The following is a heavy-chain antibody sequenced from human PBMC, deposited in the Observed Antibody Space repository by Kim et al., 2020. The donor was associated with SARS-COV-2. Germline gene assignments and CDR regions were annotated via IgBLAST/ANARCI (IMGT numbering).Heavy chain of an antibody. CDR2: IDPSDSYT. V-gene: IGHV5-10-1*01. J-gene: IGHJ3*02. D-gene: IGHD6-13*01. Sequence: GASLKISCKGSGYSFTSYWISWVRQMPGKGLEWMGRIDPSDSYTNYSPSFQGHVTISADKPISTAYLQWSSLKASDTAMYYCARFRSWYLDAFDIWGQGTMVTVSS. CDR3: ARFRSWYLDAFDI. CDR1: GYSFTSYW.